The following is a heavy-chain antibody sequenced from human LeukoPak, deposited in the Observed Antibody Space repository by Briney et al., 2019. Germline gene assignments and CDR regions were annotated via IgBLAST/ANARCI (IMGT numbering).Heavy chain of an antibody. J-gene: IGHJ6*04. CDR1: GYTFTGYY. Sequence: ASVKVSCKASGYTFTGYYMHWVRQAPGQGLEWMGWINPNSGGTNYAQKFQGRVTMTRDTSISTAYRDLSRLRSDDTAVYYCARDHRIFGVVIIGMDVWGKGTTVTVSS. CDR3: ARDHRIFGVVIIGMDV. V-gene: IGHV1-2*02. CDR2: INPNSGGT. D-gene: IGHD3-3*01.